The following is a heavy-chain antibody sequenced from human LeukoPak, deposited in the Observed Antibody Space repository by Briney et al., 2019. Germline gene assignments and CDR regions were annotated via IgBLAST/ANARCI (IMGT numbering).Heavy chain of an antibody. CDR1: GYTFTGYW. CDR3: ARGRGATVITNFDY. Sequence: GESLKISCKSSGYTFTGYWIGWVRQMPGKGLEWMGIISPGDSDTRYSPSFHGQVTMSADKSINTAYLQWGSLKASDTAMYYCARGRGATVITNFDYWGQGTLVTVSS. D-gene: IGHD4-23*01. J-gene: IGHJ4*02. V-gene: IGHV5-51*01. CDR2: ISPGDSDT.